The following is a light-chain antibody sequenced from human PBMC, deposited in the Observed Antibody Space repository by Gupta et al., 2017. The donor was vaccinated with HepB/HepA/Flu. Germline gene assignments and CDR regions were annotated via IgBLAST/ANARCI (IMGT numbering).Light chain of an antibody. CDR3: QQYDDLPIFT. Sequence: DIQMTQSPSSLSASVGDRVTITCQATQDINNYLNWYQQRPGEAPKLLISDASNLEAGVPSRFSGSGSGTHFTFTISGLQPEDLATYYCQQYDDLPIFTFGPGTKVELK. CDR1: QDINNY. J-gene: IGKJ3*01. CDR2: DAS. V-gene: IGKV1-33*01.